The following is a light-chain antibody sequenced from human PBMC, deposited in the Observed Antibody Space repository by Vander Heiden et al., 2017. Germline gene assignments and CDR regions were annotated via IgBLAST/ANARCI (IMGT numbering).Light chain of an antibody. CDR1: SRDVGSYHL. J-gene: IGLJ1*01. CDR3: CSYAGSSTFSYV. Sequence: QSALTQPASVSRSPGQSITISCTGTSRDVGSYHLVSWYQPHPGHAPKLMLSESSKRPAWVSNRFAGSKAGNTASLTISGLQAEDEADYYCCSYAGSSTFSYVFGTGTKVTVL. V-gene: IGLV2-23*03. CDR2: ESS.